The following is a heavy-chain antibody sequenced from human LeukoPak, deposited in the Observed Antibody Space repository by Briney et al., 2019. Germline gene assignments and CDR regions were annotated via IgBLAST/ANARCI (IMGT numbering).Heavy chain of an antibody. CDR1: GGSISSGSYY. J-gene: IGHJ6*03. CDR2: IYTSGST. Sequence: SQTLSLTCTVSGGSISSGSYYWSWLRQPAGKGLEWIGRIYTSGSTNYNPPLKSRVTISVDTSKNQFSLKLSFVTAADTAVYYCASRTPHDILTGYCWVDYYMDVWGKGTTVTVSS. CDR3: ASRTPHDILTGYCWVDYYMDV. D-gene: IGHD3-9*01. V-gene: IGHV4-61*02.